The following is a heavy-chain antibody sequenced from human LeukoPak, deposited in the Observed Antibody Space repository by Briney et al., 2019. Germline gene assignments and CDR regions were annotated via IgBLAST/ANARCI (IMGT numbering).Heavy chain of an antibody. D-gene: IGHD6-19*01. J-gene: IGHJ4*02. Sequence: PGGSLRLSCAASGFTLRSYWMHWVRQAPGKGLMWVSRIDNDGRITTYADSVKGRFTISRDNSKNTLYLQMNSLRVEDTAVYYCARGSMGTVVAGLHFDYWGQGTLVTVSS. CDR1: GFTLRSYW. CDR3: ARGSMGTVVAGLHFDY. CDR2: IDNDGRIT. V-gene: IGHV3-74*01.